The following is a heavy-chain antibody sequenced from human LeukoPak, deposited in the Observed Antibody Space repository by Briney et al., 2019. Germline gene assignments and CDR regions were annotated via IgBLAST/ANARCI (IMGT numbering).Heavy chain of an antibody. D-gene: IGHD3-22*01. V-gene: IGHV3-23*01. CDR2: ISGSGGST. J-gene: IGHJ6*02. CDR3: AKVPSGFYYYGMDV. CDR1: GFTFSSYA. Sequence: PGGSLRLSCAASGFTFSSYAMGWVRQAPGKGLEWVSAISGSGGSTYYADSVKGRFTISRDNSKNTLCPQMNSLRAEDTAVYYCAKVPSGFYYYGMDVWGQGTTVTVSS.